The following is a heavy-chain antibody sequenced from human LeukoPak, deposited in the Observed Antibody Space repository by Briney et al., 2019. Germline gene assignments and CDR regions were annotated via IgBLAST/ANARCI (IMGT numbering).Heavy chain of an antibody. D-gene: IGHD3-22*01. Sequence: PSETLSLTCTVSGGSISSGDYYWSWIRQPPGKGLEWIGYIYYSGSTYYNPSLKSRVTMSVDMSKKQFSLKLSSVTAADTAVYYCARGAGIVVVTSFDYWGEGTLVTVSS. V-gene: IGHV4-30-4*01. CDR1: GGSISSGDYY. CDR3: ARGAGIVVVTSFDY. CDR2: IYYSGST. J-gene: IGHJ4*02.